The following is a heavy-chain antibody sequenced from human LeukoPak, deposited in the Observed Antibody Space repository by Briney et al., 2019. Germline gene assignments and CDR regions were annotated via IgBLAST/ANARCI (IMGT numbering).Heavy chain of an antibody. V-gene: IGHV4-39*07. CDR1: GGSISSSGYY. CDR2: IDYTGNT. J-gene: IGHJ4*02. D-gene: IGHD2-15*01. CDR3: ARGGVYCSGGSCYRYFDY. Sequence: PSETLSLTCTVSGGSISSSGYYWGWIRQSPGKGLEWIGSIDYTGNTYYNPSLKSRVTISEDTSKNQFSLKLSSVTAADTAVYYCARGGVYCSGGSCYRYFDYWGQGTLVTVSS.